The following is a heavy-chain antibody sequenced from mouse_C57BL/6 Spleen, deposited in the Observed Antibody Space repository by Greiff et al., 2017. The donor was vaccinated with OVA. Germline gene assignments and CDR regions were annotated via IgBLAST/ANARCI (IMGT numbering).Heavy chain of an antibody. V-gene: IGHV1-81*01. CDR2: SYPRSGNT. CDR3: ARSEDYGSSPYYYAMDY. D-gene: IGHD1-1*01. Sequence: QVQLQQSGAELARPGASVKLSCKASGYTFTSYGISWVKQRTGQGLEWIGESYPRSGNTYYNEKFKGKATLTADKSSSTAYMELRSLTSEDSAVYFCARSEDYGSSPYYYAMDYWGQGTSVTVSS. J-gene: IGHJ4*01. CDR1: GYTFTSYG.